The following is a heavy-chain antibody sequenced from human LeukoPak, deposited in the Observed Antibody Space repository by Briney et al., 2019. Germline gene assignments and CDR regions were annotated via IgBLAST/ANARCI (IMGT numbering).Heavy chain of an antibody. CDR3: ARKRNPWSDFAGPNDR. Sequence: PGGSLRLSCAASGFPFSTYWMSWVRQAPGKGLEWVANIKEDGSEKHYVDSVKGRFTISRDNAKNSLYLQMNTLRAEDTAVYYCARKRNPWSDFAGPNDRWGQGTVVTVSS. CDR2: IKEDGSEK. V-gene: IGHV3-7*01. CDR1: GFPFSTYW. D-gene: IGHD3-3*01. J-gene: IGHJ1*01.